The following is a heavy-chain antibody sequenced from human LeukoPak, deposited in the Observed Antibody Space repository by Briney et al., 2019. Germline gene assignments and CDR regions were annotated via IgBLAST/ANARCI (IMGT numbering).Heavy chain of an antibody. Sequence: PSQTLSLTCAVSGGSISSGGYSWSWIRQPPGRGLEWIGYIFYTGSTNYNPSLKSRVTISVATSKKQFSLNLSSVTAADTAVYYCARGMNGYTYLFDYWGQGTRVTVSS. CDR3: ARGMNGYTYLFDY. J-gene: IGHJ4*02. D-gene: IGHD5-24*01. CDR2: IFYTGST. V-gene: IGHV4-61*08. CDR1: GGSISSGGYS.